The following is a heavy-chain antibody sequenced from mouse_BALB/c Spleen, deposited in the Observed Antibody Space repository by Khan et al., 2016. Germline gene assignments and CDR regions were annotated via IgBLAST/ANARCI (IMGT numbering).Heavy chain of an antibody. CDR2: IVPSNGHT. CDR3: AKPYHYGSSFFDG. J-gene: IGHJ1*01. CDR1: GYTFTSYC. V-gene: IGHV1S81*02. Sequence: QVQLKESGAELVKPGASVKLSCKASGYTFTSYCIHWVKQRPGQGLEWIGDIVPSNGHTNYTENFKIKATLTVDKSSTTSFMQLSSLTSEDSAAYYGAKPYHYGSSFFDGWGAGTTVTVSS. D-gene: IGHD1-1*01.